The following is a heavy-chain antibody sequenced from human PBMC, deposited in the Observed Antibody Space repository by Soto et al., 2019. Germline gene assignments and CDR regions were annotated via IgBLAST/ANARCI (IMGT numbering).Heavy chain of an antibody. V-gene: IGHV3-23*01. Sequence: HPGGSLRLSCAASGFTFSSYAMSWVRQAPGKGLEWVSAISGSGGSTYYADSVKGRFTISRDNSKNTLYLQMNSLRAEDTAVYYCANDNRYSSGWYLVSGYWGQGTLVSSSS. J-gene: IGHJ4*02. CDR3: ANDNRYSSGWYLVSGY. CDR2: ISGSGGST. D-gene: IGHD6-19*01. CDR1: GFTFSSYA.